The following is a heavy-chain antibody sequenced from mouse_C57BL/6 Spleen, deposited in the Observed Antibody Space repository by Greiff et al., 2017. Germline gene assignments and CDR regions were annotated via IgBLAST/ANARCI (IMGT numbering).Heavy chain of an antibody. CDR1: GYTFTDYE. CDR2: IDPETGGT. D-gene: IGHD4-1*01. Sequence: QVQLKESGAELVRPGASVTLSCKASGYTFTDYEMHWVKQTPVHGLEWIGAIDPETGGTAYNQKFKGKAILTADKSSSTAYMELRSLTSEDSAVYYCTRMRGTVWFAYWGQGTLVTVSA. CDR3: TRMRGTVWFAY. J-gene: IGHJ3*01. V-gene: IGHV1-15*01.